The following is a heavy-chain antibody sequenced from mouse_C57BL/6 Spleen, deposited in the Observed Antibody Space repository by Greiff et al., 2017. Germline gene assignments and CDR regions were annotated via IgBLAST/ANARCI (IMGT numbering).Heavy chain of an antibody. Sequence: QVQLQQPGAELVMPGASVKLSCKASGYTFTSYWMHWVKQRPGQGLEWIGEIDPSDSYTNYNQKFKGKSTLTVDKSSSTAYMQLSSLTSEGSAVYYCARSDGYRDYWGQGTSVTVSS. J-gene: IGHJ4*01. CDR1: GYTFTSYW. D-gene: IGHD2-3*01. V-gene: IGHV1-69*01. CDR3: ARSDGYRDY. CDR2: IDPSDSYT.